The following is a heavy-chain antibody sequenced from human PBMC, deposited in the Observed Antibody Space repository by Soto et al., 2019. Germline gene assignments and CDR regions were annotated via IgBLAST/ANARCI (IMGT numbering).Heavy chain of an antibody. CDR2: ISGSGGST. CDR3: AKGPTPSTVTGFFDY. V-gene: IGHV3-23*01. Sequence: GGSLRLSCAASGFTFSSYAMSWVRQAPGKGLEWVSAISGSGGSTYYADSVKGRFTISRANSKNTLYLQMNSLRAEDTAVYYCAKGPTPSTVTGFFDYWGQGTLVTVSS. CDR1: GFTFSSYA. J-gene: IGHJ4*02. D-gene: IGHD4-17*01.